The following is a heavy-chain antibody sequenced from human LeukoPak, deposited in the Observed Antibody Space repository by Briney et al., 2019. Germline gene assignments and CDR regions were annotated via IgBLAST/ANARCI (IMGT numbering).Heavy chain of an antibody. V-gene: IGHV4-38-2*01. CDR3: ALRDGYNYYFDY. D-gene: IGHD5-24*01. J-gene: IGHJ4*02. CDR1: GYSISSGYY. CDR2: IYHSGST. Sequence: PSETLSLTCAVSGYSISSGYYWGWIRQPPGKGLEWIGSIYHSGSTYYNPSLKSRVTISVDTSKNQFSLKLSSVTAADTAVYYCALRDGYNYYFDYWGQGTLVTVFS.